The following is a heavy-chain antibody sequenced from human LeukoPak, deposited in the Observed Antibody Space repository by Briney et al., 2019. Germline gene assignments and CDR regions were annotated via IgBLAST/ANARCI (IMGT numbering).Heavy chain of an antibody. V-gene: IGHV1-2*06. CDR3: AREWSYGDYYDY. Sequence: ASVKVSCKASGYTFTGYYIHWVRQAPGKGLEWMGRINPNNGGKNYAQKFQGRVTMTRDTSISTASMELTRLTSDDTAVFYCAREWSYGDYYDYWGQGTLVTVSS. CDR2: INPNNGGK. D-gene: IGHD4-17*01. J-gene: IGHJ4*02. CDR1: GYTFTGYY.